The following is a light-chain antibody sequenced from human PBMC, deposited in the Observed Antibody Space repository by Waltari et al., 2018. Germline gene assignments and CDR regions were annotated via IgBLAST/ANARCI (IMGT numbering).Light chain of an antibody. J-gene: IGKJ3*01. V-gene: IGKV1-27*01. CDR3: QKYNSAPLT. Sequence: DIQMTQSPSSLSASVGDRVTITCRASQDINNYLVWYQQKPGKVPKVLVYGSSTLQSEVPSRFSGSGSWTDFTLTITSLQPEDVATYYCQKYNSAPLTFGPGTKVDIK. CDR2: GSS. CDR1: QDINNY.